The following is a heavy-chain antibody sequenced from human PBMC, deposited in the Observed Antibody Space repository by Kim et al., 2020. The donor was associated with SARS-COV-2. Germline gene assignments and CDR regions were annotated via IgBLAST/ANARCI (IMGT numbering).Heavy chain of an antibody. CDR2: IKSKTDGGTE. CDR1: GFTFNKAW. V-gene: IGHV3-15*01. D-gene: IGHD6-13*01. J-gene: IGHJ4*02. Sequence: GGSLRLSCAASGFTFNKAWMSWVRQAPGKGLEWVGRIKSKTDGGTEDYAAPVQGRFTISRDDSKNTLYVQMNNRKTEDTAVYYCATHLGHIAAAGLDYWGQGTLFTVSS. CDR3: ATHLGHIAAAGLDY.